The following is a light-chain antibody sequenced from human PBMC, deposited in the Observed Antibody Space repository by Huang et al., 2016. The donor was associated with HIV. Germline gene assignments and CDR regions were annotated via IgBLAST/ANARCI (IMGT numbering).Light chain of an antibody. CDR2: AAS. CDR3: LQSYSAPLT. V-gene: IGKV1-39*01. Sequence: DIQMTQSPSYVSASLGDRVTSTCRASQIISNYLSWYQQKQGRPTKLLIYAASSLQSGVPLMLSGSTSGSNCTLTISNLRPEDSASYFCLQSYSAPLTFGGGTQVEI. CDR1: QIISNY. J-gene: IGKJ4*01.